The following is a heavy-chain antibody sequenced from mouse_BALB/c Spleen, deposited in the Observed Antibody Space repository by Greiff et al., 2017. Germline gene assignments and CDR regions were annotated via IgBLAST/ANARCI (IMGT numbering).Heavy chain of an antibody. CDR2: IDPENGDT. CDR3: NAWGGNYFPFDY. V-gene: IGHV14-4*02. Sequence: EVQVVESGAELMKPGASVKISCKATGYTFSSYWIEWVKQRPEQGLEWIGWIDPENGDTEYAPKFQGKATMTADTSSNTAYLQLSSLTSEDTAVYYCNAWGGNYFPFDYWGQGTTLTVSS. CDR1: GYTFSSYW. D-gene: IGHD2-1*01. J-gene: IGHJ2*01.